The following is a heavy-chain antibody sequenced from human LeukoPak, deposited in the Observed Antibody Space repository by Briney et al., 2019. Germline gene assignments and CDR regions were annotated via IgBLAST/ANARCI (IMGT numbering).Heavy chain of an antibody. V-gene: IGHV3-49*04. CDR1: AFSFSNYN. CDR3: TRDQLGYCSGGSCY. J-gene: IGHJ4*02. Sequence: PGGSLRLSCAASAFSFSNYNMNWVRQAPGKGLDWVGFIRSKAYGGTTEYAASVKGRFTISRDDSKSIAYLQMNSLKTEDTAVYYCTRDQLGYCSGGSCYWGQGTLVTVSS. CDR2: IRSKAYGGTT. D-gene: IGHD2-15*01.